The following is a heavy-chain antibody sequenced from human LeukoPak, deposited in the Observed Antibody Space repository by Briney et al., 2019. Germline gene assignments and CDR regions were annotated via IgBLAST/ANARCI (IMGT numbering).Heavy chain of an antibody. CDR1: GFTFSSYS. CDR2: ISISSSYI. Sequence: PGGSLRLSCAASGFTFSSYSINWVRQAPGKGLEWVSSISISSSYIYYADSVKGRFTISRDNAKNSLYLQMNSLRAEDTAVYYCARRPPNYSSRSDDAFDIWGQGTMVTVSS. CDR3: ARRPPNYSSRSDDAFDI. V-gene: IGHV3-21*01. D-gene: IGHD6-13*01. J-gene: IGHJ3*02.